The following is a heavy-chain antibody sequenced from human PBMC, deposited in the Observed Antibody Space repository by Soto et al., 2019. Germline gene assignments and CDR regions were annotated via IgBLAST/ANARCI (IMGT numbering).Heavy chain of an antibody. D-gene: IGHD2-15*01. Sequence: GGSLRLSCAASGFTFSNYGIHWVRQAPGKGLEWVAVISYDGSNKYHADSVKGRFTISRDNSKNTLYLEMNSLRDEDTAVYYCARDRCYDGTCYSASDSWGQGTLVTVSS. CDR1: GFTFSNYG. CDR2: ISYDGSNK. J-gene: IGHJ5*01. CDR3: ARDRCYDGTCYSASDS. V-gene: IGHV3-30*03.